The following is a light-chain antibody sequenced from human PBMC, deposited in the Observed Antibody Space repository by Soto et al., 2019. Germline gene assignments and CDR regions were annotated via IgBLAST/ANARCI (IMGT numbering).Light chain of an antibody. CDR3: QQYGSSPRVT. V-gene: IGKV3D-20*01. CDR1: QSVSSSY. J-gene: IGKJ5*01. Sequence: EVVLTQSPATLSLSPGEGATXXCGAXQSVSSSYLAWYQQKPGLAPRLXXYDASSRATGIPGRFSGSGSGTDFTLTISRLEPEDFAVYYCQQYGSSPRVTFGQGTRLEIK. CDR2: DAS.